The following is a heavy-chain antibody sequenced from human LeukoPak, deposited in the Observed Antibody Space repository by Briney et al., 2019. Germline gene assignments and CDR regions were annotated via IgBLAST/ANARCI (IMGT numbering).Heavy chain of an antibody. CDR2: INPNSGGT. J-gene: IGHJ6*02. CDR3: ARDLDSSLGNGRYYAMDV. D-gene: IGHD6-13*01. Sequence: GASVKVSCKASGYTFTDYYMHWVRQAPGQGLEWMGWINPNSGGTDYAQNFQGRVTMTRDTSISTAYMELTRLRSDDTALYYCARDLDSSLGNGRYYAMDVWGQGTTVTVSS. V-gene: IGHV1-2*02. CDR1: GYTFTDYY.